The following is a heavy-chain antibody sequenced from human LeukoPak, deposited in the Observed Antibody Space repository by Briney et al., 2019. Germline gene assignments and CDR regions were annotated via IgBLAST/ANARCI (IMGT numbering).Heavy chain of an antibody. CDR3: ARDPRYCGGGSCYSEGFHH. CDR2: TYYRSKWYN. D-gene: IGHD2-15*01. Sequence: SQTLSLTCAISGGSVSSNSAAWNWIRQSPSRGLEWLGRTYYRSKWYNDYAVSVKSRITINPDTSRNQFSLQLNSVTPEDTAVYYCARDPRYCGGGSCYSEGFHHWGQGTLVTVSS. CDR1: GGSVSSNSAA. V-gene: IGHV6-1*01. J-gene: IGHJ1*01.